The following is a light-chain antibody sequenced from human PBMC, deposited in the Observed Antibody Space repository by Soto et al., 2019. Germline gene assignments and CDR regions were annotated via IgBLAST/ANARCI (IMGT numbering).Light chain of an antibody. Sequence: QSVLTQPPSASGSPGQSVTISCTGTSSDVGAYNYVSWYQQHPGRAPKLMIYEVRKRPSGVPDRFSGSKSDNTASLTVSGLQAEDEADYYCSSYSSNNILSYVFGTGTKVTVL. V-gene: IGLV2-8*01. CDR1: SSDVGAYNY. J-gene: IGLJ1*01. CDR2: EVR. CDR3: SSYSSNNILSYV.